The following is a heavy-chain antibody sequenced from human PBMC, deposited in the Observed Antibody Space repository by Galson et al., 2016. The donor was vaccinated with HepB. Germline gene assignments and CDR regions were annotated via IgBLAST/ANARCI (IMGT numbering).Heavy chain of an antibody. D-gene: IGHD5-18*01. J-gene: IGHJ4*02. CDR3: ARQRVDTARAFDY. CDR2: IYSRGNT. CDR1: GGSISSFSYY. V-gene: IGHV4-39*01. Sequence: LSLTCIVSGGSISSFSYYWGWIRQPPGKGLEWIASIYSRGNTFHNPSLKSRVTISVETTKNQFSLKLSSVTAADTAVYYCARQRVDTARAFDYWGQGTQVTVSS.